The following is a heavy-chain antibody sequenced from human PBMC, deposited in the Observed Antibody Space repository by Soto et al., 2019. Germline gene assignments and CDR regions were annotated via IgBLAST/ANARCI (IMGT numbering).Heavy chain of an antibody. J-gene: IGHJ2*01. Sequence: QAQLVQSGAEVKKPGSSVKVSCKAFGGPFSSHTFSWVRQAPGQGLEWMGIIIPALGTTTYAQKFQGRVTITADESVATVYMELNRLRTEDTAVYYCARPDFGDYWYFDLWGRGTLVTVSS. CDR3: ARPDFGDYWYFDL. CDR1: GGPFSSHT. CDR2: IIPALGTT. V-gene: IGHV1-69*08. D-gene: IGHD4-17*01.